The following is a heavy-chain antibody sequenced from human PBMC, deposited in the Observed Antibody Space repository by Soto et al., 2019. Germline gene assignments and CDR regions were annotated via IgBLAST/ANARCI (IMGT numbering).Heavy chain of an antibody. CDR3: SRGGGFSGNYL. V-gene: IGHV3-74*01. D-gene: IGHD1-26*01. CDR2: IDTDGSTT. Sequence: EVQLVESGGGLVQPGGSLRLSCAASGFSFSDYWMHWVRQAPGKCLVWVSCIDTDGSTTTYADSVKGRFTISRDNVKNTLYLQMDSLRAEDTALYYCSRGGGFSGNYLGGQGTLVTVSS. J-gene: IGHJ4*02. CDR1: GFSFSDYW.